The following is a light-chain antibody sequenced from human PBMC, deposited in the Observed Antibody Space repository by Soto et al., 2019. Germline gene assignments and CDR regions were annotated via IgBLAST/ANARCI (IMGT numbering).Light chain of an antibody. J-gene: IGKJ1*01. CDR3: QQNNTYGT. CDR1: QNVNNW. Sequence: DIQMTQFPSALSASVGDRVTITCRASQNVNNWLAWYQHKPGKAPQLLIYDASVLETGVPSRFSGSGSGTEFTLASSGLQSDDFATYYCQQNNTYGTFGPGTKVEVK. CDR2: DAS. V-gene: IGKV1-5*01.